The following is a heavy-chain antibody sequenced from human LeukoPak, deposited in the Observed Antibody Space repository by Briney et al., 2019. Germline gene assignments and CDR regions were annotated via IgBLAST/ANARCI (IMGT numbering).Heavy chain of an antibody. J-gene: IGHJ3*02. D-gene: IGHD3-22*01. Sequence: QSGGSLRLSCAASGFTFSSYAMSWVRQTPGKGLEWVSAISGSGGSTYYADSVKGRFTISRDNSKNTLYLQMNSLRAEDTAVYYCAKDILSGYYYDSTSAFDIWGQGTMVTVSS. V-gene: IGHV3-23*01. CDR2: ISGSGGST. CDR1: GFTFSSYA. CDR3: AKDILSGYYYDSTSAFDI.